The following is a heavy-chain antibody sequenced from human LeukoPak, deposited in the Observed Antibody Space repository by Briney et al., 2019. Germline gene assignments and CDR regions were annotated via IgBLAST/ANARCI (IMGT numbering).Heavy chain of an antibody. CDR2: IYYSGST. Sequence: KPSETLSLTCTVSGGSISSYYWSWIRQPPGKGLEWIGYIYYSGSTNYNPSLKSRVTISVDTSKNQFSLKLSSVTAADTAVYYCARDSQGITAVGNYWGQGILVTVSS. J-gene: IGHJ4*02. CDR1: GGSISSYY. D-gene: IGHD6-13*01. CDR3: ARDSQGITAVGNY. V-gene: IGHV4-59*01.